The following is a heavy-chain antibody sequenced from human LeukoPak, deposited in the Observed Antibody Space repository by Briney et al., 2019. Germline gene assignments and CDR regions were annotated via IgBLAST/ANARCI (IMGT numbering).Heavy chain of an antibody. CDR1: GGSISSYY. CDR3: ARYTSYYGSGSYLGWFDP. CDR2: IYYSGST. J-gene: IGHJ5*02. Sequence: SETLSLTCTVSGGSISSYYWSWIRQPPGKGLEWIGYIYYSGSTNYNPSLKSRVTISVDTSKNQFSLKLSSVTAADTAVYYCARYTSYYGSGSYLGWFDPWGQGTLVTVSS. V-gene: IGHV4-59*08. D-gene: IGHD3-10*01.